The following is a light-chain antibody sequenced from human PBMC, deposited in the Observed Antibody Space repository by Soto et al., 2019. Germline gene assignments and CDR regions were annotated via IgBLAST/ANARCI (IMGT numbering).Light chain of an antibody. CDR3: QHYGA. Sequence: DIQMTQSPSTLSASVGDRVTITCRASQSINNWLAWYQQKPGKAPKVLIYKASALETGVPASFSGSGSGTEFTLTISRLQPDDFAPYYCQHYGAFGQGTKVEIK. J-gene: IGKJ1*01. CDR1: QSINNW. CDR2: KAS. V-gene: IGKV1-5*03.